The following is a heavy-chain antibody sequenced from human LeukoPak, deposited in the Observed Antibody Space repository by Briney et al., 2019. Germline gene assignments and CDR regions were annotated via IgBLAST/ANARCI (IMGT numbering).Heavy chain of an antibody. CDR2: INSHGSST. CDR3: ARNVGSGWVGN. D-gene: IGHD6-19*01. CDR1: GFTFSSYW. Sequence: GGSLRLSCAASGFTFSSYWMHWVRQATGKGLVWVSNINSHGSSTTYADSVKGRFTISRDNAKNTLYLQMNSLRAEDTAVYYCARNVGSGWVGNWGQGTLVTVSS. V-gene: IGHV3-74*01. J-gene: IGHJ4*02.